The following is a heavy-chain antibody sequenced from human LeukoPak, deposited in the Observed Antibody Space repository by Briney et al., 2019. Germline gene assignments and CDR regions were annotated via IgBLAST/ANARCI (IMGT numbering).Heavy chain of an antibody. CDR1: GYTFTSYD. J-gene: IGHJ5*02. Sequence: APVKVSCKASGYTFTSYDINWVRQATGQGLEWMGWMNPNSGNTGYAQKFQGRVTMTRNTSISTAYMELSSLRSEDTAVYYCARGKDIVVVPAAIAFDPWGQGTLVTVSS. V-gene: IGHV1-8*01. D-gene: IGHD2-2*01. CDR2: MNPNSGNT. CDR3: ARGKDIVVVPAAIAFDP.